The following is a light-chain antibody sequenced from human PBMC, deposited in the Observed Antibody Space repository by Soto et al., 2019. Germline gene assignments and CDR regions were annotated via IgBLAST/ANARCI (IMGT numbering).Light chain of an antibody. J-gene: IGKJ5*01. CDR2: AAS. CDR1: QGISSY. Sequence: DIQMTQSPSSLSASVGDTVTITCRASQGISSYLAWYQQKLGKVPKLLISAASTLQSGVPSRFSGSGSGTDFTLTISSLQPEDVATYYCQKYSSVITFGQGTRLEIK. V-gene: IGKV1-27*01. CDR3: QKYSSVIT.